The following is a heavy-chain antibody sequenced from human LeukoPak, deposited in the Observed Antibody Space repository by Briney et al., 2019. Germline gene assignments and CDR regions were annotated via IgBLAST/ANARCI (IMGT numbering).Heavy chain of an antibody. CDR2: IKQDGSEK. CDR3: IRDLFDDYSLDY. J-gene: IGHJ4*02. D-gene: IGHD4-11*01. CDR1: GFTFSSYW. Sequence: GGSLRLSCAASGFTFSSYWMSWVRQAPGKGLEWVANIKQDGSEKYYVDSVKGRFTISRDNARNSLYLQMNSLRAEDTALYYCIRDLFDDYSLDYWGQGALVTVSS. V-gene: IGHV3-7*01.